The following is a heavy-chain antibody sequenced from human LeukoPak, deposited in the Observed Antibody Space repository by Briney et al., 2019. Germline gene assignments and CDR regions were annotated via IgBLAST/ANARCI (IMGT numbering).Heavy chain of an antibody. CDR3: AARITMVRGVITDAFDI. D-gene: IGHD3-10*01. V-gene: IGHV3-9*01. CDR2: ISWNSGNI. J-gene: IGHJ3*02. CDR1: GFTFDDYG. Sequence: GRSLRLSCAASGFTFDDYGMHWVRQAPGKGLEWVSGISWNSGNIGYVDSVKGRFTISRDNAKNSLYLQMNSLRAEDTAVYYCAARITMVRGVITDAFDIWGQGTMVTVSS.